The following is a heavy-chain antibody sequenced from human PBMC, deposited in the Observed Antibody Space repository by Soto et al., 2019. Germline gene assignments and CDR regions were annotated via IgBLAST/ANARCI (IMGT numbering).Heavy chain of an antibody. V-gene: IGHV1-2*04. CDR2: INPNSGGT. CDR3: ARGAVIAAAANYFDY. Sequence: ASVKVSCKASGYTFTVYYMHWGRQATGQGLEWMGWINPNSGGTNYAQKFQGWVTMTRDTSISTAYMELSRLRSDDTAVYYCARGAVIAAAANYFDYWGQGTLVTVSS. D-gene: IGHD6-13*01. CDR1: GYTFTVYY. J-gene: IGHJ4*02.